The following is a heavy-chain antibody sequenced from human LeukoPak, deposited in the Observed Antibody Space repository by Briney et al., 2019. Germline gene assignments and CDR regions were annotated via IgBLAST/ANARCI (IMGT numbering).Heavy chain of an antibody. CDR1: GGSISSGGYS. Sequence: SQTLSLTCAVSGGSISSGGYSWSWIRQPPGKGLEWIGYIYHSGSTYYNPSLKSRVTISVDRSKNQLSLKLSSVTAADTAVYYCASSRRVLDGMDVWGHGTTVTVSS. V-gene: IGHV4-30-2*01. CDR2: IYHSGST. J-gene: IGHJ6*02. CDR3: ASSRRVLDGMDV. D-gene: IGHD4/OR15-4a*01.